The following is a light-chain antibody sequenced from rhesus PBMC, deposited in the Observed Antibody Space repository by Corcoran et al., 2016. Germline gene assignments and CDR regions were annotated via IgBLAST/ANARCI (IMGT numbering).Light chain of an antibody. Sequence: DIQMTQSPSSLSASVGDKVTITCRASQGISNALAWYQQKPGKAPKLLIYAASTLQRGVPSRISGSGSGTDFTLTISRRQAEDFSVYYCQQRNSYPHSFGQGTKVEIK. CDR2: AAS. CDR3: QQRNSYPHS. CDR1: QGISNA. V-gene: IGKV1-33*01. J-gene: IGKJ2*01.